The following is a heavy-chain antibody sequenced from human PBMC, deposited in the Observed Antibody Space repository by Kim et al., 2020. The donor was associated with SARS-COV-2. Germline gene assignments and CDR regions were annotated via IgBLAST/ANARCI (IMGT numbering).Heavy chain of an antibody. CDR2: IWYDGSNK. D-gene: IGHD6-13*01. V-gene: IGHV3-30*02. J-gene: IGHJ6*01. CDR1: GFTFSSYA. CDR3: SRGITCSSWPFCYYYG. Sequence: GGSLRLSCAASGFTFSSYAMHWVRQAPGKGLDWVAFIWYDGSNKYYADSVKGRFTISRDNSKNTLYLQMNILRAEDTAVYDCSRGITCSSWPFCYYYG.